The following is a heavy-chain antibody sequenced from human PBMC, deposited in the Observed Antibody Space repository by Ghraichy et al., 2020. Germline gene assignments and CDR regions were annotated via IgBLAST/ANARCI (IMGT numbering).Heavy chain of an antibody. CDR2: INERGTT. CDR1: GGSSKTYN. D-gene: IGHD3-10*01. V-gene: IGHV4-34*01. J-gene: IGHJ5*02. Sequence: SETLSLTCAVSGGSSKTYNYAWLRQPPGGGLEWIGGINERGTTEYNSSLESRVSMSVDAAQRRLTLKVTSLTGADSAVYFCARHRQGGSTPHYFDPWGPG. CDR3: ARHRQGGSTPHYFDP.